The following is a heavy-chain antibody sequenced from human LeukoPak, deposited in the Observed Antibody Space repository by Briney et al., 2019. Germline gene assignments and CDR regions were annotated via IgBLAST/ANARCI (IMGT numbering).Heavy chain of an antibody. J-gene: IGHJ4*02. CDR2: ITSSSTSI. CDR3: ARDTVTTWAHFDY. Sequence: GGSLRLSCAASGFTFSSYEMIWVRQAPGKGLEWVSYITSSSTSIYYADSVKGRFTLSRDNTKNSLYLQMNSLRAEDTAVYYCARDTVTTWAHFDYWGQGTLVTVSS. CDR1: GFTFSSYE. V-gene: IGHV3-48*03. D-gene: IGHD4-17*01.